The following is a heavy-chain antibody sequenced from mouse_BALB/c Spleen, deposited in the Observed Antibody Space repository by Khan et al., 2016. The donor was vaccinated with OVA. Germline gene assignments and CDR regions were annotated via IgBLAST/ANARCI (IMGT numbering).Heavy chain of an antibody. CDR1: GFTFSTYG. V-gene: IGHV5-6*01. CDR3: TRRAYNFDSEGFAY. D-gene: IGHD1-3*01. CDR2: VSTGGSYT. J-gene: IGHJ3*01. Sequence: EVQLVESGGDLVKPGGSLKLSCAASGFTFSTYGMSWVRQAPDKRLEWVATVSTGGSYTYYPDSVKGRFTISRDNAKNTLYLQMSGLRSEDTAMFDCTRRAYNFDSEGFAYWGQGTLVTVSA.